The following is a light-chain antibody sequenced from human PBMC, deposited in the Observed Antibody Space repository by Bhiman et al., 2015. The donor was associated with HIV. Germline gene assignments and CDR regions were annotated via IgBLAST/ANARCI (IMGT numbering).Light chain of an antibody. J-gene: IGLJ2*01. CDR1: SSNVGINA. V-gene: IGLV1-44*01. CDR2: NND. Sequence: QSVLTQPPSASGTPGQRVTISCSGSSSNVGINAVSWYQHLPGTAPKLLIYNNDRRPSGVPDRFSASKFGTAASLAISWLQADDEADYYCAAWDDSLNGLVVFGGGTKLTVL. CDR3: AAWDDSLNGLVV.